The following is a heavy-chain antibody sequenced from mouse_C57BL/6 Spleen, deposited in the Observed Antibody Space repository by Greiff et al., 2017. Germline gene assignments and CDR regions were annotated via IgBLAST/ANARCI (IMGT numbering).Heavy chain of an antibody. Sequence: EVQLQQSGPELVKPGASVKISCKASGYSFTDYNLNWVKQSNGKSLEWIGVINPNYGTTSYNQKFKGKATLTVDQSSSTAYMQLNSLTSEDSAVYDCARGDYYGSSSHWYFDVWGTGTTVTVSS. J-gene: IGHJ1*03. V-gene: IGHV1-39*01. CDR1: GYSFTDYN. CDR3: ARGDYYGSSSHWYFDV. D-gene: IGHD1-1*01. CDR2: INPNYGTT.